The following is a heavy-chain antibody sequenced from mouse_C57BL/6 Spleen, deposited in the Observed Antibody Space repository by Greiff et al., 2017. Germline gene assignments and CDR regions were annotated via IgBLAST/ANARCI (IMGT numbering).Heavy chain of an antibody. Sequence: VQLQQSGPELVKPGASVKISCKASGYTFTDYYMNWVKPSHGKSLEWIGDINPNNGGTSYNQKFKGKATLTVDKSSSTAYMELRSLTSEDSAVYYCARGRWLLYFDYWGQGTTRTVSS. D-gene: IGHD2-3*01. CDR3: ARGRWLLYFDY. J-gene: IGHJ2*01. V-gene: IGHV1-26*01. CDR1: GYTFTDYY. CDR2: INPNNGGT.